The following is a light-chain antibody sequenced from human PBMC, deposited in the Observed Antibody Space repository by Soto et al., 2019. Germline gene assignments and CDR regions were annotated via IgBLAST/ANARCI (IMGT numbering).Light chain of an antibody. CDR2: GAS. CDR1: HSVSSN. J-gene: IGKJ1*01. V-gene: IGKV3-15*01. Sequence: EIVMTQSPATLSVSPGERATLSCRASHSVSSNLAWYQQKPGQAPRLLIHGASTRATGIPARFSGSGSGTEFTLTISSLQSEDFAVYYCHQYDNWPPWTFGLGTKVEIK. CDR3: HQYDNWPPWT.